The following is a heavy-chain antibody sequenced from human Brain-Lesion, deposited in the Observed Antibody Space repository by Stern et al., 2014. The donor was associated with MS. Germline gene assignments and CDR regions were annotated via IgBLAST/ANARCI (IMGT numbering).Heavy chain of an antibody. J-gene: IGHJ4*02. CDR3: ATYYYDSTGYNDF. Sequence: QDQLVQSGAEVKKPGASVKVSCKASGYTFTGYYMHWVRQAPGQGLEWKGWINPKSGGTNYAQKFQGWVTMTRDTSINTAYMELSRLRSDDTAVYYCATYYYDSTGYNDFWGQGTLVTVSS. CDR1: GYTFTGYY. D-gene: IGHD3-22*01. V-gene: IGHV1-2*04. CDR2: INPKSGGT.